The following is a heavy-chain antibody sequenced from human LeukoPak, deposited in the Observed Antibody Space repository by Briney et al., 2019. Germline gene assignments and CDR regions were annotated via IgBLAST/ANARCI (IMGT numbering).Heavy chain of an antibody. D-gene: IGHD6-25*01. Sequence: GGSLDSPGTASGGPLSSCGYHWGGQAPGKGLVLVWRINSDWSSTSYADSVKGRFTISRDNAKNTLYLQMNSLRAEDTAVYYCARDLGCSGSPHDYWGQGTLVTVSS. CDR2: INSDWSST. CDR1: GGPLSSCG. V-gene: IGHV3-74*01. CDR3: ARDLGCSGSPHDY. J-gene: IGHJ4*02.